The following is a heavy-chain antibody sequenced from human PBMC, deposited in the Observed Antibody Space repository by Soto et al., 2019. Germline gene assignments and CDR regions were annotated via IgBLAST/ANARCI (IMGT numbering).Heavy chain of an antibody. D-gene: IGHD3-22*01. J-gene: IGHJ4*02. CDR2: IIPIFGTA. V-gene: IGHV1-69*13. CDR1: GGTFSSYP. Sequence: SVEVSCKASGGTFSSYPISWVRQAPGQGLEWMGGIIPIFGTANYAQKFQGRVTITADESTSTAYMELSSLRSEDTAVYYCARLNYYDSSGYYHAGFDYWGQGALVTVSS. CDR3: ARLNYYDSSGYYHAGFDY.